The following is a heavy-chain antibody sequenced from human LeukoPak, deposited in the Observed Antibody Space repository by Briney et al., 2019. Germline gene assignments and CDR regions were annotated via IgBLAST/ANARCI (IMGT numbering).Heavy chain of an antibody. Sequence: GGSLRLSCAASGFTFSSYGMHWVRQAPGKGLEWVAFIRYDGSNKYYADSVKGRFTISRDNSKNTLYLQMNSLRAEDTAVYYCARGGYSYGSGFDPWGQGTLVTVSS. J-gene: IGHJ5*02. D-gene: IGHD5-18*01. CDR1: GFTFSSYG. CDR3: ARGGYSYGSGFDP. CDR2: IRYDGSNK. V-gene: IGHV3-30*02.